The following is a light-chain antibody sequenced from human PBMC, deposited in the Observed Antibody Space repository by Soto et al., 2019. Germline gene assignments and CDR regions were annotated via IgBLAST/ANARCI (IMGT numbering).Light chain of an antibody. Sequence: EIVMTQSPATLSVSPGERATLSCRASQSVSSNLAWYQQKPGQAPRLLIYGASTRATGIPARFSGSGSGTEFTLTISRLPSEDFAISFCQQYNSWPPDRTFGQGTKVEIK. CDR1: QSVSSN. V-gene: IGKV3-15*01. CDR3: QQYNSWPPDRT. J-gene: IGKJ1*01. CDR2: GAS.